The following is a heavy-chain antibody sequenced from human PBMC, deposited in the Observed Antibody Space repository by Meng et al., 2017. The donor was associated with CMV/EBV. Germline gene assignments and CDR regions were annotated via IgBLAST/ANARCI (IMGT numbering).Heavy chain of an antibody. J-gene: IGHJ4*02. CDR2: LSSSSSYI. CDR1: GFTFTSYS. CDR3: ARGGY. Sequence: EASLVVAGGGLVNPGGARIQYCYGSGFTFTSYSMNWVRQAPGKGLEWVSSLSSSSSYIYYADSVKGRFTISRDNAKISLYLQMNSLRAEDTAVYYCARGGYWGQGTLVTVSS. V-gene: IGHV3-21*01.